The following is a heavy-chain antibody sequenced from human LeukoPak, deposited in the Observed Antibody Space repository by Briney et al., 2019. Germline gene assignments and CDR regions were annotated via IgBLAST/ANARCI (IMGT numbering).Heavy chain of an antibody. CDR2: IYYSGST. CDR1: GGSFSGYY. D-gene: IGHD3-22*01. Sequence: SETLSLTCAVYGGSFSGYYWGWIRQPPGKGLEWIGSIYYSGSTHYNPSLRSRVTISVDTSKNQFSLKLNSVTAADTVVYYCARLENAYSSVRFDPWGQGTLVTVSS. V-gene: IGHV4-34*01. CDR3: ARLENAYSSVRFDP. J-gene: IGHJ5*02.